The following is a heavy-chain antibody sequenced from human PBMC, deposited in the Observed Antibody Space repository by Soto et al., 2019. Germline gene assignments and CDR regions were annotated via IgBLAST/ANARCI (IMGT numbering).Heavy chain of an antibody. Sequence: GASVKVSCKASGGTFSSYAISWVRQAPGHGLEWMGVIIPIFGTANYAQKFQGRVAITADKSTSTAYMELSSLRSEDTAVYYCARGLYGDYVFDYWGQGTLVTVSS. V-gene: IGHV1-69*06. CDR3: ARGLYGDYVFDY. D-gene: IGHD4-17*01. J-gene: IGHJ4*02. CDR2: IIPIFGTA. CDR1: GGTFSSYA.